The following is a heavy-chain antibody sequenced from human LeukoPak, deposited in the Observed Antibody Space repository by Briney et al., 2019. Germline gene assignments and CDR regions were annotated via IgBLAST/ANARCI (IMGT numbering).Heavy chain of an antibody. D-gene: IGHD3-22*01. V-gene: IGHV1-2*02. J-gene: IGHJ5*02. CDR3: ARGASSGYYYL. CDR2: INPNSGGT. Sequence: ASVKVSCKASRYTFTGYYMHWVRQAPGQGLKGMGWINPNSGGTNYSQKFQGRVTMTRDTSISTAYMELSRLRSDDTAVYYCARGASSGYYYLWGQGTLVTVSS. CDR1: RYTFTGYY.